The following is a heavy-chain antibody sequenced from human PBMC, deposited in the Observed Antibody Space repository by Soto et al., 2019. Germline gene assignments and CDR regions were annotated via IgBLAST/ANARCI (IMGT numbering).Heavy chain of an antibody. V-gene: IGHV4-34*01. J-gene: IGHJ4*02. CDR1: GGSFSGYY. Sequence: SETLSLTCAVYGGSFSGYYWSWIRQPPGKGLEWIGEINHSGSTNYNPSLKSRVTISVDTSKNQFSLKLSSVTAADTAVYYCARHGTGYYGSGSYYRSRYFDYWGQGTLVTVSS. CDR3: ARHGTGYYGSGSYYRSRYFDY. D-gene: IGHD3-10*01. CDR2: INHSGST.